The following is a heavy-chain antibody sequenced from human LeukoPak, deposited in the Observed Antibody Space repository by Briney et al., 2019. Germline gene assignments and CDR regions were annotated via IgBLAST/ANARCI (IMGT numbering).Heavy chain of an antibody. CDR3: ARAVAGTFGYYYYYMDV. Sequence: GGSLRLSCAASGFTFSSYSMNWVRQAPGKGLEWVSSISSSSSYIYYADSVKGRFTISRDNAKNSLYLQMNSLRAEDTAVYYCARAVAGTFGYYYYYMDVWGKGTTVTVSS. CDR2: ISSSSSYI. D-gene: IGHD6-19*01. V-gene: IGHV3-21*01. CDR1: GFTFSSYS. J-gene: IGHJ6*03.